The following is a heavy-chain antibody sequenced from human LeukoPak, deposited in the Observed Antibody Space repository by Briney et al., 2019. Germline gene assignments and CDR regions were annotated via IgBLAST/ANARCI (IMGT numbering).Heavy chain of an antibody. CDR2: ISNDGDNT. J-gene: IGHJ4*02. V-gene: IGHV3-30*04. Sequence: GGSLRLSCTVSGFAFSNYAMHWVRQAPGKGLEWVAVISNDGDNTYYTDSVKGRFTISRDNSTNKLYLQMASLRTEDTAVYYCAREGPDKMVVLLTSPVPFDYWGQGTLVTVSS. D-gene: IGHD3-22*01. CDR3: AREGPDKMVVLLTSPVPFDY. CDR1: GFAFSNYA.